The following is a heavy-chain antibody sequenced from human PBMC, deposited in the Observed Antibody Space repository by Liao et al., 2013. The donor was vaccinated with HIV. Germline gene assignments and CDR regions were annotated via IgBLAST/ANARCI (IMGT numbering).Heavy chain of an antibody. CDR2: IYTSGST. D-gene: IGHD1-26*01. V-gene: IGHV4-4*07. CDR3: ARDRSGGGSWYYYMDV. Sequence: QVQLQESGPGLVKPSETLSLTCTVSGGSISNYYWSWIRQPAGKGLELIGRIYTSGSTNYNPSFESRVTMSVDTSKNQFSLKLRSVTAADTAVYYCARDRSGGGSWYYYMDVWGKGTTVTVSS. J-gene: IGHJ6*03. CDR1: GGSISNYY.